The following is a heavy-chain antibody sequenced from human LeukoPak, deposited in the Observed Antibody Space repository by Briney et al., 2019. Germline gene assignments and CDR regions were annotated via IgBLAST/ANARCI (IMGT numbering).Heavy chain of an antibody. J-gene: IGHJ4*02. CDR2: IKQDGSEK. CDR1: GFTFSRYW. D-gene: IGHD6-13*01. V-gene: IGHV3-7*02. Sequence: GGSLRLSCAASGFTFSRYWMSWVRQAPGKGLEWVANIKQDGSEKYYVDSVKGRFTISRDNAKNSLYLQMNSLRAEDTAVYYCATLQTDSSSWYFYYWGQGTLVTVSS. CDR3: ATLQTDSSSWYFYY.